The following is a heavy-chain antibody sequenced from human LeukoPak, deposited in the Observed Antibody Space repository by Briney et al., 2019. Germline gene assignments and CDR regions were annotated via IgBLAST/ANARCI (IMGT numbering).Heavy chain of an antibody. Sequence: SETLSLTCTVSGGSISSYYWSWIRQPPGKGLEWIGYIYYSESTNYSPSLKSRVTISVDTSKNQFSLKLSSVTAADTAVYYCATYYDSSGYYAFDIWGQGTMVTVSS. J-gene: IGHJ3*02. CDR3: ATYYDSSGYYAFDI. V-gene: IGHV4-59*01. CDR2: IYYSEST. CDR1: GGSISSYY. D-gene: IGHD3-22*01.